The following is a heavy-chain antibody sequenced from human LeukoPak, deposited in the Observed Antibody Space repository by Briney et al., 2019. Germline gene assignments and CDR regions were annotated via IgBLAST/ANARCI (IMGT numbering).Heavy chain of an antibody. D-gene: IGHD2-2*01. CDR3: AREGIVVVPAAMRGAEFDP. Sequence: PGGSLRLSCAASGFTFSSYWMSWVRQAPGKGLEWVANIKQDGSEKYYVDSVMGRFTIARDNAKNSLYLKMNSLRAEDTAAYYCAREGIVVVPAAMRGAEFDPWGQGTLVTVSS. J-gene: IGHJ5*02. V-gene: IGHV3-7*01. CDR2: IKQDGSEK. CDR1: GFTFSSYW.